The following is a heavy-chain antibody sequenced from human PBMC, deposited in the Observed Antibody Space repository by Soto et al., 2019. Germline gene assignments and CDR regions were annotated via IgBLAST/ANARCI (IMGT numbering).Heavy chain of an antibody. CDR3: ARDSLDYCSGGSCYDY. J-gene: IGHJ4*02. CDR1: GGTFSSYT. CDR2: IIPILGIA. D-gene: IGHD2-15*01. V-gene: IGHV1-69*08. Sequence: QVQLVQSGAEVKKPGSSVKVSCKASGGTFSSYTISWVRQAPGQGLEWMGRIIPILGIANYARKFQGRVTITADKSTSTAYMELSSLRSEDTAVYYCARDSLDYCSGGSCYDYWGQGTLVTVSS.